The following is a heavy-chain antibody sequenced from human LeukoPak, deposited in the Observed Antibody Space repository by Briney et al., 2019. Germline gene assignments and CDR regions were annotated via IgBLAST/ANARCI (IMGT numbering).Heavy chain of an antibody. CDR3: ARGAGEGYTYGRYYFDY. J-gene: IGHJ4*02. Sequence: ASVKVSCKASRYTFTGYYMHWVRQAPGQGLEWMGWINPNSGFTDYAQNFQGRVTMTRDTSISTAYVELSRLRSDDTAVYYCARGAGEGYTYGRYYFDYWGQGTLVTVSS. D-gene: IGHD5-18*01. CDR1: RYTFTGYY. V-gene: IGHV1-2*02. CDR2: INPNSGFT.